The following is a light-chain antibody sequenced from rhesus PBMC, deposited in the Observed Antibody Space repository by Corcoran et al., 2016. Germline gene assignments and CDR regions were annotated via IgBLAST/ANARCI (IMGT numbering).Light chain of an antibody. CDR2: AAS. CDR1: QNIYSN. CDR3: QHYYDNPPT. V-gene: IGKV1S12*01. J-gene: IGKJ1*01. Sequence: DIQMTQSPSALSASVGDRVTISCRASQNIYSNLAWYQQKQGKAPKLLIYAASRLQTGIPSRFSGSGTGTDFTLTISSLQPEDSAAYYCQHYYDNPPTFGQGTKVEIK.